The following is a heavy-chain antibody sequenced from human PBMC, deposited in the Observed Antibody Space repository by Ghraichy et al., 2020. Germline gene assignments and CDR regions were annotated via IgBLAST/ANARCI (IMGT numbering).Heavy chain of an antibody. D-gene: IGHD1-26*01. Sequence: GGSLRLSCVTSGFTFSSYAMTWVRQAPGKGLEWVSSVSGTGGTTYHADSVRGRFIISRDNSKNTLYLQMNSLRGDDTAAYYCARRGSVGSGPPWLDPWGQGTLVTVSS. CDR3: ARRGSVGSGPPWLDP. CDR2: VSGTGGTT. CDR1: GFTFSSYA. V-gene: IGHV3-23*01. J-gene: IGHJ5*02.